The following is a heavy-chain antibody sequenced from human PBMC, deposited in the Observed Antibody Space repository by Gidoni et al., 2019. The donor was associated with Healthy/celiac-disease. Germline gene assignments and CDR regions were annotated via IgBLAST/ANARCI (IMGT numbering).Heavy chain of an antibody. Sequence: QVQLQQWGAGLLKPSETLSLTCAVYGGSFSGYYWSWLRQPPGKGLEWIGEINHSGSTNYNPSLKSRVTISVDTSKNQFSLKLSSVTAADTAVYYCARGRERGNKEWKYCSGGSCYSVVDYWGQGTLVTVSS. CDR1: GGSFSGYY. CDR2: INHSGST. J-gene: IGHJ4*02. D-gene: IGHD2-15*01. CDR3: ARGRERGNKEWKYCSGGSCYSVVDY. V-gene: IGHV4-34*01.